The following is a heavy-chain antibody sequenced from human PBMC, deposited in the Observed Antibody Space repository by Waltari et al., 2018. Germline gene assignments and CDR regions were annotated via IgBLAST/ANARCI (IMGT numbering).Heavy chain of an antibody. J-gene: IGHJ5*02. CDR3: ARGQLVGASLLDL. V-gene: IGHV4-4*02. Sequence: QVRMQESGPGLVNPSETLSLTCEISGAYMRSSHLWSWLRQPPGQGLQWIGEIYYTGTTFYNPSLKNRVNISVDKSNNKFSLRLTSVTAADTAVYFCARGQLVGASLLDLWGQGTLVTVSS. CDR2: IYYTGTT. D-gene: IGHD1-26*01. CDR1: GAYMRSSHL.